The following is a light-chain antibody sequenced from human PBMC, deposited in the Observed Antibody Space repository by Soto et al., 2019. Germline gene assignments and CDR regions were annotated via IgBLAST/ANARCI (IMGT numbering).Light chain of an antibody. V-gene: IGLV2-8*01. CDR2: EVS. J-gene: IGLJ1*01. Sequence: QSALTQPPSASGSPGQSVTISCTGTNSDVGGYNYVSWYQQHPGKAPKLMISEVSKRPSGVPDRFSGSKSGNTASLTVSGLQAEDEADYYCSSHAGSNPYVFGAGTKLTVL. CDR1: NSDVGGYNY. CDR3: SSHAGSNPYV.